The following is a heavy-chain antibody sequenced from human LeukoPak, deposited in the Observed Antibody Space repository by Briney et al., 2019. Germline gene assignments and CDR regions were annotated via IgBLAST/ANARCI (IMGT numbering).Heavy chain of an antibody. V-gene: IGHV3-23*01. CDR2: ISGSGGST. CDR1: GFTFSSYA. J-gene: IGHJ6*02. Sequence: GGSLRLSCAASGFTFSSYAMRWVRQAPGKGLEWVSAISGSGGSTYYADSVKGRFTISRDNSKNTLYLQMNSLRAEDTAVYYCAKEGIEYSSSYNYYGMDVWGQGTTVTVSS. CDR3: AKEGIEYSSSYNYYGMDV. D-gene: IGHD6-6*01.